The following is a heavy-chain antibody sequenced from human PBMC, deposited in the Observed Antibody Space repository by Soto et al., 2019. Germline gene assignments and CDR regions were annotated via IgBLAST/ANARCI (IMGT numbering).Heavy chain of an antibody. CDR3: ARDLYSTSWYVRAFDM. CDR2: INPTTTTT. CDR1: ENTFSTYS. J-gene: IGHJ3*02. D-gene: IGHD6-13*01. Sequence: ASVKVSCKASENTFSTYSLHWVRQAPGQGLEWMGVINPTTTTTTDAQKFQGRFTMTRDTSTSTVFLELSSLRSGDTAVYYCARDLYSTSWYVRAFDMWGQGTMVTVS. V-gene: IGHV1-46*03.